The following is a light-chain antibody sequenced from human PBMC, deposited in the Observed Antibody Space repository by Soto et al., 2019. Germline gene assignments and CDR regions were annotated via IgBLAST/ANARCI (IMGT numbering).Light chain of an antibody. CDR1: SSDVGGYND. V-gene: IGLV2-8*01. J-gene: IGLJ2*01. CDR3: SSYAGSNNLV. Sequence: QSALTQPPSASGSPGQSVTISCTGTSSDVGGYNDVSWYQQHPGKAPKLMIYEVSKRPSGVPDRFSGSKSSNTASLTVSGLQAEEEDDYYCSSYAGSNNLVFGGGTKLTVL. CDR2: EVS.